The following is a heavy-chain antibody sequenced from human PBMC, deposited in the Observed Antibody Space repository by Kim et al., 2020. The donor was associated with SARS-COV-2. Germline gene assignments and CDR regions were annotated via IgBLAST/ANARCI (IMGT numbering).Heavy chain of an antibody. V-gene: IGHV1-24*01. CDR3: ATGISPYPSVFDY. Sequence: AQKFQGRVTMTEDTSTDTAYMELSSLRSEDTAVYYCATGISPYPSVFDYWGQGTLVTVSS. D-gene: IGHD2-2*01. J-gene: IGHJ4*02.